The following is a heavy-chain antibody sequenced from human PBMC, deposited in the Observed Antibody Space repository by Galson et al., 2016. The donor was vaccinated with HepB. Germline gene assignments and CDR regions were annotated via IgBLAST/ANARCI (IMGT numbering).Heavy chain of an antibody. V-gene: IGHV3-48*04. J-gene: IGHJ6*02. CDR1: GFTLSSYS. Sequence: SLRLSCAASGFTLSSYSMNWVRQTPGKGLEWVSYITSRSTAIYYADSVKGRFTISRDNARNSLYLQMNSLRAEDTAVYYCAREGTGSSSFIYYYYGTDVWGQGTTVTVSS. CDR3: AREGTGSSSFIYYYYGTDV. D-gene: IGHD6-13*01. CDR2: ITSRSTAI.